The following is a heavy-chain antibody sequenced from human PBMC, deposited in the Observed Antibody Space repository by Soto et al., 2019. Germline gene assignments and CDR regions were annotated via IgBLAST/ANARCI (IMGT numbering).Heavy chain of an antibody. D-gene: IGHD1-20*01. CDR3: ARDVAYNRQDY. CDR2: ISGGGLIT. J-gene: IGHJ4*02. V-gene: IGHV3-23*01. Sequence: GGSLRLSCAASGFTFSNYAMSWVRQAPGKGLEWVSSISGGGLITYYADSVRGRFTISRDNSRNTLYLQINSLRADDTAVYYCARDVAYNRQDYWGLGTLVTVSS. CDR1: GFTFSNYA.